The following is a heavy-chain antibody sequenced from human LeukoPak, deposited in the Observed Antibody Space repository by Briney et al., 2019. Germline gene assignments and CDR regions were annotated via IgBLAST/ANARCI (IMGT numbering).Heavy chain of an antibody. D-gene: IGHD1-1*01. CDR3: ARVSGRLERQSDLDY. Sequence: PGGSLRLSCAASGFTLSNAWMSWVRQAPGKGLEWVSSISGDSTYIYNAGSVKGRFTISRDNAQASLYLQMISLRADDTAVYYCARVSGRLERQSDLDYWGQGTLVIVSS. J-gene: IGHJ4*02. CDR2: ISGDSTYI. CDR1: GFTLSNAW. V-gene: IGHV3-21*01.